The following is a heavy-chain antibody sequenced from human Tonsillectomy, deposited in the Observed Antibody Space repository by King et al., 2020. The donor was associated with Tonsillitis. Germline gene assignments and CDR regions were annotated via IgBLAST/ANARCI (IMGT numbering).Heavy chain of an antibody. CDR2: IFSTDEK. D-gene: IGHD2-21*02. CDR3: ARIGASYCGGDCYSLDY. J-gene: IGHJ4*02. V-gene: IGHV2-26*01. CDR1: GFSLSNGRMG. Sequence: TLKESGPVLVKPPETLTLTCTVSGFSLSNGRMGVSWIRQPPGKALEWLAHIFSTDEKSYSTSLKSRLTISKDTSKSQVVLTMTNMDPVDTATYYCARIGASYCGGDCYSLDYWGQGTLVTVSS.